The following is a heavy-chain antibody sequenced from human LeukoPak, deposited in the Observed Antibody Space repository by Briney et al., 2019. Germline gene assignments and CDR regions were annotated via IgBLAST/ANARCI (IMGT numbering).Heavy chain of an antibody. Sequence: SGGSLRLSCAASGFTFSSYAVSRVRQAPGKGLEWVSAISGSGGRGTTYYADSAKSRFTISRDNAKNTMYLQMNSLSVEDTAVYYCAKDIAASGLPRIFDFWGQGTLVTVSS. CDR2: ISGSGGRGTT. J-gene: IGHJ4*02. V-gene: IGHV3-23*01. CDR3: AKDIAASGLPRIFDF. CDR1: GFTFSSYA. D-gene: IGHD6-13*01.